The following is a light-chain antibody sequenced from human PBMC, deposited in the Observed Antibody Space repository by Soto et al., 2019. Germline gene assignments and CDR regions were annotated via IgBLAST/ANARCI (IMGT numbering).Light chain of an antibody. CDR3: QQYNNWPPWT. Sequence: DIQMTQSPSTLSASVGDRVTITCRASQSISSWLAWYQQKPGKAPKLLIYDASSLESGVPSRFSGSGSGTEFTLTISSLQPDDFATYYYQQYNNWPPWTFGQGTKVDI. CDR1: QSISSW. V-gene: IGKV1-5*01. J-gene: IGKJ1*01. CDR2: DAS.